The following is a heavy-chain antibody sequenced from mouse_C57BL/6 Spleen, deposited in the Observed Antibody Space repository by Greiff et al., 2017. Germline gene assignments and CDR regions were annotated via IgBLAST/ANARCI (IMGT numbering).Heavy chain of an antibody. D-gene: IGHD1-1*01. CDR3: ARGVTTVRATDWYFDV. CDR1: GYTFTSYW. V-gene: IGHV1-64*01. Sequence: QVQLQQPGAELVKPGASVKLSCKASGYTFTSYWMHWVKQRPGQGLEWIGMIYPTSGSTNYNEKFKSKATLTVEKSSSTAYMQLSSLTSEDSAVYDCARGVTTVRATDWYFDVWGTGTTVTVSS. CDR2: IYPTSGST. J-gene: IGHJ1*03.